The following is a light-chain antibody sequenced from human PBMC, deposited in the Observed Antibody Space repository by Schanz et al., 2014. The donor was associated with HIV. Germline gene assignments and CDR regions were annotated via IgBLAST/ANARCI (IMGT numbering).Light chain of an antibody. CDR1: QSVSSSY. V-gene: IGKV3-20*01. J-gene: IGKJ1*01. CDR3: QQFGTSPKT. CDR2: DAS. Sequence: EIVLTQSPGTLSLSPGERATLSCRASQSVSSSYLAWYQQKPGQAPRLLIYDASNRATGIPARFSGSGSGXXFTLTISSLEPEDFXVYYCQQFGTSPKTFGQGTKVEIK.